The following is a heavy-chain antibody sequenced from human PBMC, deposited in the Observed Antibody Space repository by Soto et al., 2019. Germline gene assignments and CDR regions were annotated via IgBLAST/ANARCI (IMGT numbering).Heavy chain of an antibody. D-gene: IGHD3-10*01. CDR3: ARSQKIWFGHSVGNFDY. V-gene: IGHV3-48*01. CDR1: GFTFSSYS. J-gene: IGHJ4*02. CDR2: ISSSSSTI. Sequence: EVQLVESGGGLVQPGGSLRLSCAASGFTFSSYSMNWVRQAPGKGLEWVSYISSSSSTIYYADSVKGRFTISRDNAKNSLYLQVNSLRAEDTAVYYCARSQKIWFGHSVGNFDYWGQGALVTVSS.